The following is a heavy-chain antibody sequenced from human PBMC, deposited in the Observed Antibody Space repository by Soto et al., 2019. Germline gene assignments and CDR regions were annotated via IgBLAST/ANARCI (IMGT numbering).Heavy chain of an antibody. CDR2: IYYSGST. J-gene: IGHJ4*02. D-gene: IGHD3-22*01. CDR3: AALAAGYYDIDY. Sequence: WETLSLTCTVSGGSISSYYWSWIRQPPGKGLEWIGYIYYSGSTNYSPSLKSRVTISVDTSKNQFSLKLSSVTAADTAVYYCAALAAGYYDIDYWGQGTLVTVSS. CDR1: GGSISSYY. V-gene: IGHV4-59*01.